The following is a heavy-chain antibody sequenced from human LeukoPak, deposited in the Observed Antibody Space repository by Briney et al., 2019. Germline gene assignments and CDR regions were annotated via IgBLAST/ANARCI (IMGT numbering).Heavy chain of an antibody. Sequence: SVKVSCKASGGTFSSYAISWVRQAPGQGLEWMGRIIPIFGTANYAQKFQGRVTITTDESTSTAYMELSSLRSEDTAVYYCARDRGGDYQKNWFNPWGQGTLVTVSS. V-gene: IGHV1-69*05. CDR3: ARDRGGDYQKNWFNP. CDR1: GGTFSSYA. J-gene: IGHJ5*02. D-gene: IGHD4-17*01. CDR2: IIPIFGTA.